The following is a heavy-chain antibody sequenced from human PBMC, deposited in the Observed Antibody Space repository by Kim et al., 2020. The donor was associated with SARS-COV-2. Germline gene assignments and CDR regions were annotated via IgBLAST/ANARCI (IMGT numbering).Heavy chain of an antibody. V-gene: IGHV4-4*07. J-gene: IGHJ4*02. CDR1: GGSISGYY. D-gene: IGHD3-10*01. CDR2: IYSSGST. Sequence: SETLSLTCTVSGGSISGYYWSWIRQPAGKGLEWIGRIYSSGSTNYYPSLKSRVSMSVDTSRNHFSLNLTSVNAADTAVYYCARDYPSLSRYFESWGQGTLVTVSS. CDR3: ARDYPSLSRYFES.